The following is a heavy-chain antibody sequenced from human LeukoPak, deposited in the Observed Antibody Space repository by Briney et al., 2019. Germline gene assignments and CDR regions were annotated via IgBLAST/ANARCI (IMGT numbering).Heavy chain of an antibody. CDR1: VGSIISGGYY. CDR2: IYYSGST. V-gene: IGHV4-31*03. J-gene: IGHJ4*02. Sequence: SQTLSLTCTVSVGSIISGGYYWSWIRQHPGKALEWIGYIYYSGSTYYNPSLKSRVTISVDTSKNQFSLKLSSVTAADTAVYYCARGSRGDFDYWGQGTLVTVSS. CDR3: ARGSRGDFDY. D-gene: IGHD3-16*01.